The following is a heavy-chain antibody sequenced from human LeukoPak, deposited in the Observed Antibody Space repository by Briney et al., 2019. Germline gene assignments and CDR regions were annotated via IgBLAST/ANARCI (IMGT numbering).Heavy chain of an antibody. V-gene: IGHV1-69*13. CDR3: ARSKDLRLDDIYY. D-gene: IGHD3-9*01. Sequence: SVKVSCKVSGGTFSSYAFSWVRQAPGQGLEWMGGIIPIFGTANYAQKFQGRVTITADESTSSAYMELSSLSSEDTAVYYCARSKDLRLDDIYYWGQGTLVTVSS. CDR2: IIPIFGTA. J-gene: IGHJ4*02. CDR1: GGTFSSYA.